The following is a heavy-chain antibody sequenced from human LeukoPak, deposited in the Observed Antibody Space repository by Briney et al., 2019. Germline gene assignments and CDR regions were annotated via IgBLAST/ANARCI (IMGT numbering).Heavy chain of an antibody. Sequence: GASVKVSCKASGYTFTGYYMHWVRQAPGQGLEWMGWINPNSGGTNYAQKLQGRVTMTTDTSTSTAYMELRSLRSDDTAVYYCARDRSVAAAGMDPMPQYNWFDPWGQGTLVTVSS. V-gene: IGHV1-2*02. CDR2: INPNSGGT. D-gene: IGHD6-13*01. CDR3: ARDRSVAAAGMDPMPQYNWFDP. J-gene: IGHJ5*02. CDR1: GYTFTGYY.